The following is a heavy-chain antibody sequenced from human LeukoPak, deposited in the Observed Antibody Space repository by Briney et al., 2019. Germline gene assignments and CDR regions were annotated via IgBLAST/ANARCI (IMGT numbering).Heavy chain of an antibody. Sequence: PSETLSLTCTVSGGSISSSSYYWGWIRQPPGKGLEWIGSIYYSGSTYFKPSLKSRVPISVDTSKNQCSLKLSSVTAADTAVYYCASQRKGYCSSTSCSGPGMIVVVTYFDYWGQGTLVTVSS. CDR2: IYYSGST. J-gene: IGHJ4*02. V-gene: IGHV4-39*01. CDR3: ASQRKGYCSSTSCSGPGMIVVVTYFDY. D-gene: IGHD2-2*01. CDR1: GGSISSSSYY.